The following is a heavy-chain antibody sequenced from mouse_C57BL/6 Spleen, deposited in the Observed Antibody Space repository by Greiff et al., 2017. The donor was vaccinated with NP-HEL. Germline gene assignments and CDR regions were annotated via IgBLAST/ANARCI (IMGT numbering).Heavy chain of an antibody. CDR3: AREGGYYGSFFDY. Sequence: EVHLVESEGGLVQPGSSMKLSCTASGFTFSDYYMAWVRQVPEKGLEWVANINYDGSSTYYLDSLKSRFIISRDNAKNILYLQMSSLKSEDTATYYCAREGGYYGSFFDYWGQGTTLTVSS. J-gene: IGHJ2*01. V-gene: IGHV5-16*01. CDR1: GFTFSDYY. CDR2: INYDGSST. D-gene: IGHD1-1*01.